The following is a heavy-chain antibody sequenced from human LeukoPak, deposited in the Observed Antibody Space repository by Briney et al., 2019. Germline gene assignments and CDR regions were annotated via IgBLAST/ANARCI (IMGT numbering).Heavy chain of an antibody. D-gene: IGHD6-6*01. V-gene: IGHV4-38-2*01. CDR1: GYSISSGYY. CDR3: ARGLGTSSVDY. CDR2: FYHSGST. J-gene: IGHJ4*02. Sequence: SETLSLTCAVSGYSISSGYYWGWIRQPPGKGLGWIGSFYHSGSTYYNSSLKSRVTISVDTSKNQFFLKLTSVTAADTAVYYCARGLGTSSVDYWGQGTLVTVSS.